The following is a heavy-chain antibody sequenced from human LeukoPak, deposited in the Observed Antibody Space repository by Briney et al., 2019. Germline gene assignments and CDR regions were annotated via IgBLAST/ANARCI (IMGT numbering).Heavy chain of an antibody. CDR3: ARVIKGSGSYIDY. J-gene: IGHJ4*02. D-gene: IGHD3-10*01. V-gene: IGHV1-69*05. CDR1: GGTSSSYA. CDR2: IIPIFGTA. Sequence: EASVKVSCKASGGTSSSYAISWVRQAPGQGLEWMGRIIPIFGTANYAQKFQGRVTITTDESTSTAYMELSSLRSEDTAVYYCARVIKGSGSYIDYWGQGTLVTVSS.